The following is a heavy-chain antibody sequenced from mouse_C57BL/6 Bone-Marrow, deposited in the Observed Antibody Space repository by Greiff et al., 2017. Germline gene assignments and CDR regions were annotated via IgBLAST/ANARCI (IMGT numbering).Heavy chain of an antibody. CDR2: IHPNSGST. J-gene: IGHJ3*01. V-gene: IGHV1-64*01. CDR1: GYTFTSYW. D-gene: IGHD2-10*02. Sequence: QVQLQQPGAELVKPGASVKLSCKASGYTFTSYWMHWVKQRPGQGLEWIGMIHPNSGSTNYNEKFKSKATLTVDKSSSTAYMQRSSLTSEDSAVYYCARGGYGNYGFAYWGQGTLVTVSA. CDR3: ARGGYGNYGFAY.